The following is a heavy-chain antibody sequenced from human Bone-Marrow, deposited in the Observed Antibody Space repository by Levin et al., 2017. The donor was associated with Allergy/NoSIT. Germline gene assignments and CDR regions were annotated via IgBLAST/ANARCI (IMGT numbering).Heavy chain of an antibody. CDR2: IKNKTDGGTT. V-gene: IGHV3-15*01. CDR1: GFTFSYAW. J-gene: IGHJ4*02. D-gene: IGHD1-1*01. Sequence: GGSLRLSCVASGFTFSYAWMNWVRQAPGKGLEWVGRIKNKTDGGTTAYAAPVKGRFTISRDDSKNTLYLQMNSLKTEDTAVYYCTTGPWNQGYWGQGTLVTVSS. CDR3: TTGPWNQGY.